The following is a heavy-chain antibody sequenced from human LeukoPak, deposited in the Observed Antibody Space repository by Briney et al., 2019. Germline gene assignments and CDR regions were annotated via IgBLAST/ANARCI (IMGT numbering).Heavy chain of an antibody. D-gene: IGHD1-26*01. CDR3: ARQNTPHGNFDY. J-gene: IGHJ4*02. CDR2: IGISGDT. Sequence: GGSLRLSCAASGFTFSNHAMHRVRQPTGKGLEWVSAIGISGDTFYPGSVKGRFTISRENAKNSLYLQMNSLGVEDTAVYYCARQNTPHGNFDYWGQGTLVAVSS. CDR1: GFTFSNHA. V-gene: IGHV3-13*01.